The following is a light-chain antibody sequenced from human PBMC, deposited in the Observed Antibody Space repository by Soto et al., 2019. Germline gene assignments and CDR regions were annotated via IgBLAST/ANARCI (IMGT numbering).Light chain of an antibody. Sequence: QSALTQPPSVSGAPGQGVTISRIGSSSNIGAGYDVHWYQQVSGTAPKLLLYGNSNRPSGVPDRFSGSKSGTSASLAIIGLQPEDEADYYCQSYDSSLSGVLFGGGTKLTVL. CDR1: SSNIGAGYD. V-gene: IGLV1-40*01. J-gene: IGLJ2*01. CDR3: QSYDSSLSGVL. CDR2: GNS.